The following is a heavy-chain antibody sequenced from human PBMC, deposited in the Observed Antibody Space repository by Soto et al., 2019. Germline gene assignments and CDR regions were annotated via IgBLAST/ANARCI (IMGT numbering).Heavy chain of an antibody. CDR1: RFTFSIYD. D-gene: IGHD3-22*01. V-gene: IGHV3-23*01. CDR2: ISGSGGGT. Sequence: GGSLRLSCVAFRFTFSIYDMSWVRQAPGKGLEWVSTISGSGGGTSYADSVKGRFTISRDNSKNTLYLQMNSLRAEDTAVYYCAKDAPGSGYLSDYWGQGTLVTVSS. J-gene: IGHJ4*02. CDR3: AKDAPGSGYLSDY.